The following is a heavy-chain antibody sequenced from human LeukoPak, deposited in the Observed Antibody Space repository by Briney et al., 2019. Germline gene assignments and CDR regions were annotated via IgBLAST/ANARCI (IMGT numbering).Heavy chain of an antibody. J-gene: IGHJ4*02. D-gene: IGHD3-9*01. CDR2: IYYTGST. CDR3: ARLSKGRYFDYIFDY. V-gene: IGHV4-39*01. CDR1: GGSGDSVSSSTYY. Sequence: PSETLSPTCTVSGGSGDSVSSSTYYWGWIRQPPGKGLEWIGNIYYTGSTYYNPSLKSRVTMSVDTSKNQFSLKVSSVTAADTAVYYCARLSKGRYFDYIFDYWGQGTLVTVSS.